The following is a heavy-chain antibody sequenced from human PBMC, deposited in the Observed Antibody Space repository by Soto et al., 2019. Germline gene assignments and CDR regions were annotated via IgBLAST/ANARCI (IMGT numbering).Heavy chain of an antibody. CDR2: IKQDGSEK. D-gene: IGHD2-2*01. Sequence: GGSLRLSCAASGFTFSSYWMSWVRQAPGKGLEWVANIKQDGSEKYYVDSVKGQFTISRDNAKNSLYLKMNSLRAEDTAVFYCARDPNIVLVPAALRSYYYYYGMDVWGQGTTVTVSS. CDR3: ARDPNIVLVPAALRSYYYYYGMDV. J-gene: IGHJ6*02. V-gene: IGHV3-7*01. CDR1: GFTFSSYW.